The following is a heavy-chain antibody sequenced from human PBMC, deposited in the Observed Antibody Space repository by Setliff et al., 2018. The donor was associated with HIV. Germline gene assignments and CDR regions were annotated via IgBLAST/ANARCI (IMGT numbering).Heavy chain of an antibody. CDR1: GGSMSSSGPGYY. Sequence: SETLSLTCTVSGGSMSSSGPGYYWGWVRQTPGGGLEWIGSVYYRGRTSYNPSLKSRVTISVDTSKNQLSLRLTSMAAADTAMYYCARSQPDTIFGVVTFDCWGQGALVTVSS. V-gene: IGHV4-39*01. CDR3: ARSQPDTIFGVVTFDC. D-gene: IGHD3-3*01. CDR2: VYYRGRT. J-gene: IGHJ4*02.